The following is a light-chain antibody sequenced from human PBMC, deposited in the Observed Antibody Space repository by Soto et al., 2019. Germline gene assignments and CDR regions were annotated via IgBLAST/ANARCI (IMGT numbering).Light chain of an antibody. CDR3: SSYTSRSSWV. Sequence: QSALTQPAYVSGSPGQSITISCTGTSSDVGAYNYVSWYQQHSGKAPKLIIYEVTNRPSGVSNRFSASKSGNTASLTIFGLQAEDEADYYCSSYTSRSSWVFGGGTKLTVL. J-gene: IGLJ3*02. CDR2: EVT. V-gene: IGLV2-14*01. CDR1: SSDVGAYNY.